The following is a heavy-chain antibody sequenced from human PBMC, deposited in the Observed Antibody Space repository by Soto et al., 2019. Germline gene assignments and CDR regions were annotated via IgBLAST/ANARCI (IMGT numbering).Heavy chain of an antibody. CDR2: ISYDGSNK. CDR3: ASRLGYDESYYFDY. CDR1: GFNFSSYA. V-gene: IGHV3-30-3*01. J-gene: IGHJ4*02. Sequence: GGSLSLSCAASGFNFSSYAMHWVRQAPGKGLEWVAVISYDGSNKYYADSVKGRFTISRDNSKNTLCLQMNSLRAEDTAVYYCASRLGYDESYYFDYWGQGTLVTVSS. D-gene: IGHD5-12*01.